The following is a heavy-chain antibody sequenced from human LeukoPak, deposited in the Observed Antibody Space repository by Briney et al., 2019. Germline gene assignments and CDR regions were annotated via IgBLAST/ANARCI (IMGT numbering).Heavy chain of an antibody. CDR2: TSGSGAKT. CDR3: AKDQGAYAFDI. CDR1: GFTFSSYG. V-gene: IGHV3-23*01. D-gene: IGHD3-16*01. J-gene: IGHJ3*02. Sequence: GGSLRLSCAASGFTFSSYGMSWVRQAPGKGLEWVSATSGSGAKTFYADSVKGRFTISRDNSRSTLYLQMNSVRAEDTALYYCAKDQGAYAFDIWGQGTLVTVSS.